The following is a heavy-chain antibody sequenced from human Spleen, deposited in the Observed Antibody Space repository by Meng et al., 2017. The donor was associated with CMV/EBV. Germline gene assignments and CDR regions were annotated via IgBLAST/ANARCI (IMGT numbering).Heavy chain of an antibody. V-gene: IGHV4-61*01. CDR1: GGSVSSGSYY. CDR2: IYYSGST. D-gene: IGHD2-15*01. Sequence: SETLSLTCTVSGGSVSSGSYYWSWIRQPPGKGLEWIGYIYYSGSTNYNPSLKSRVSISVDTSKNQLSLRLNSVTAADTAVYYCARSGLLRFHYFDYWGQGALVTVSS. CDR3: ARSGLLRFHYFDY. J-gene: IGHJ4*02.